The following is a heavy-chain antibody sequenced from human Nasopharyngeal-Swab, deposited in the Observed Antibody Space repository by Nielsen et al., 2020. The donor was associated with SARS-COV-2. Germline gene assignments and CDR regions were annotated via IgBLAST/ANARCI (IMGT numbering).Heavy chain of an antibody. CDR1: GFRNNW. J-gene: IGHJ4*02. D-gene: IGHD1-26*01. V-gene: IGHV3-74*01. CDR3: AKNDWIVGDTGYFDS. CDR2: INSDGTST. Sequence: GESLKISCAAPGFRNNWVHWVRQAPGKGLVWVSRINSDGTSTAYADSVKGRFTISRDNAKNTVYLQMNSLRDQDTAIYYCAKNDWIVGDTGYFDSWGQGTLVTVSS.